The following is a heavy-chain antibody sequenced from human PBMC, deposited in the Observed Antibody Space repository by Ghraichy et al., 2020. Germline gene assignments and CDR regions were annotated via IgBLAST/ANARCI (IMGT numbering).Heavy chain of an antibody. J-gene: IGHJ5*02. CDR1: GFTFSSYA. CDR2: ISGSGGST. CDR3: AKGSTGTTVLHGNWFDP. D-gene: IGHD1-1*01. Sequence: GESLNISCAASGFTFSSYAMSWVRQAPGKGLEWVSAISGSGGSTYYADSVKGRFTISRDNSKNTLYLQMNSLRAEDTAVYYCAKGSTGTTVLHGNWFDPWGQGTLVTVSS. V-gene: IGHV3-23*01.